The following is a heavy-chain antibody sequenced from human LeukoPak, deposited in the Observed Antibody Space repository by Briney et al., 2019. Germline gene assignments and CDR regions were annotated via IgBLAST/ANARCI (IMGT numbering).Heavy chain of an antibody. CDR2: IYTSGST. CDR1: GGSISSGSYY. V-gene: IGHV4-61*02. J-gene: IGHJ6*03. Sequence: PSQTLSLTCTVSGGSISSGSYYWSWIRQPAGKGLEWIGRIYTSGSTNYNPSLKSRVTISVDTSKNQFSLKLSSVTAADTAVYYCARDFGYSGYDLWGHYYMDVWGKGTTVTVSS. D-gene: IGHD5-12*01. CDR3: ARDFGYSGYDLWGHYYMDV.